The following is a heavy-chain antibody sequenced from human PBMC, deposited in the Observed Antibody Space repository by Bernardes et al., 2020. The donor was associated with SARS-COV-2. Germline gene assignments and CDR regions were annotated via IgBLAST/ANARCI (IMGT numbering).Heavy chain of an antibody. CDR3: ARDYRVPAAEPFDY. Sequence: ASVKVSCKASGYTFTSYGISWVRQAPGQGLEWMGWISAYNGNTNYAQKLQGRVTMTTDTSTSTAYMELRSLRSDDTAVYYCARDYRVPAAEPFDYWGQGTLVTVSS. V-gene: IGHV1-18*01. J-gene: IGHJ4*02. CDR1: GYTFTSYG. CDR2: ISAYNGNT. D-gene: IGHD2-2*01.